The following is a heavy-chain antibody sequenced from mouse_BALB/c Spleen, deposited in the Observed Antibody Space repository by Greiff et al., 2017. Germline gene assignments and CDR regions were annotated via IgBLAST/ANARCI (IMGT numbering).Heavy chain of an antibody. V-gene: IGHV5-12-2*01. CDR3: ARQEEAMDY. Sequence: EVKLVESGGGLVQPGGSLKLSCAASGFTFSSYTMSWVRQTPEKRLEWVAYISNGGGSTYYPDTVKGRFTISRDNAKNTLYLQMNSLKSEDTAMYYCARQEEAMDYWGQGTSVTVSS. CDR1: GFTFSSYT. CDR2: ISNGGGST. J-gene: IGHJ4*01.